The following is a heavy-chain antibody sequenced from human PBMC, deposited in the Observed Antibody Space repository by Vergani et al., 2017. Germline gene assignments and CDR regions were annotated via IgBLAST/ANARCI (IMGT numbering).Heavy chain of an antibody. CDR3: ARERITMIVVALPGGMDV. D-gene: IGHD3-22*01. CDR1: GFTFSSYG. Sequence: QVQLVESGGGVVQPGRSLRLSCAASGFTFSSYGMHWVRQAPGKGLEWVAVIWYDGSNNYYADSVKGRFTISRDKSKNTLYLQMNSLRAEDTAVYYCARERITMIVVALPGGMDVWGQGTMVTVSS. CDR2: IWYDGSNN. V-gene: IGHV3-33*08. J-gene: IGHJ6*02.